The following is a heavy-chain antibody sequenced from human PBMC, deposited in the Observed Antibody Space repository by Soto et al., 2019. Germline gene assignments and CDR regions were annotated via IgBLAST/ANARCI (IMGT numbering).Heavy chain of an antibody. J-gene: IGHJ6*03. Sequence: GGSLRLSCAASGFTFSSYAMHWVRQAPGKGLEYVSAISSNGGSTYYANSVKGRFTISRDNSKNTLYLQMGSLRAEDMAVYYCARGSNCSSTSCYGMVDYYYYYMDVWGKGTTVTVSS. CDR2: ISSNGGST. CDR1: GFTFSSYA. CDR3: ARGSNCSSTSCYGMVDYYYYYMDV. V-gene: IGHV3-64*01. D-gene: IGHD2-2*01.